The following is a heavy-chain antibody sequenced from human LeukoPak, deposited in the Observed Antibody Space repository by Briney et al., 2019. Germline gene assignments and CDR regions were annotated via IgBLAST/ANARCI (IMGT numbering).Heavy chain of an antibody. V-gene: IGHV4-30-4*01. J-gene: IGHJ4*02. CDR2: IYYSGST. Sequence: NPSETLSLTCTVSGGSISSGDYYWSWIRQPPGKGLEWIGYIYYSGSTYYNPSLKSRVTISVDTSKNQFSLKLSSVTAADTAVYYCARDKGYGDYGGFFDYWGQGTLVTVSS. CDR1: GGSISSGDYY. CDR3: ARDKGYGDYGGFFDY. D-gene: IGHD4-17*01.